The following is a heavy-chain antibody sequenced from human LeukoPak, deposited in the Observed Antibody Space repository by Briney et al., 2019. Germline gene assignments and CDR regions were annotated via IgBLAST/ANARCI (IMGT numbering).Heavy chain of an antibody. J-gene: IGHJ4*02. V-gene: IGHV4-31*03. Sequence: SQTLSLTCTVSGGSISSGGYYWSWIRQHPGKGLEWIGYIYYSGSTYYNPSLKSRVTISVDTSKNQFPLKLSSVTAADTAVYYCASRRDGYNWDYFDYWGQGTLVTVSS. CDR2: IYYSGST. CDR3: ASRRDGYNWDYFDY. D-gene: IGHD5-24*01. CDR1: GGSISSGGYY.